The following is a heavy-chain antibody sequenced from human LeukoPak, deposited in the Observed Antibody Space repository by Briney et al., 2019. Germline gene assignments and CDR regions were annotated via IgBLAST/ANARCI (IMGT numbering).Heavy chain of an antibody. CDR2: IYTSGST. J-gene: IGHJ6*03. Sequence: IPSETLSLTCTVSGGSISSYYWSWIRQPAGKGLEWIGRIYTSGSTNYNPSLKSRVTMSVDTSKNQFSLKLSSVTAADTAVYFCARGGRYMSASWYRSVYYYMDVWGKGTTVTVSS. V-gene: IGHV4-4*07. CDR3: ARGGRYMSASWYRSVYYYMDV. CDR1: GGSISSYY. D-gene: IGHD6-13*01.